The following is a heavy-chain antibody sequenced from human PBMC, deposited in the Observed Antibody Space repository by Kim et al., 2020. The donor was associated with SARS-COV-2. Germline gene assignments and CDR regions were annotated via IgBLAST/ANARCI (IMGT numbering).Heavy chain of an antibody. J-gene: IGHJ4*02. Sequence: GGSLRLSCAASGFTFSSYAMHWVRQAPGKGLEWVAVISYDGSNKYYADSVKGRFTISRDNSKNTLYLQMNSLRAEDTAVYYCARDSYSSSWENNAPDYWGQGALVTVSS. V-gene: IGHV3-30*04. D-gene: IGHD6-13*01. CDR1: GFTFSSYA. CDR3: ARDSYSSSWENNAPDY. CDR2: ISYDGSNK.